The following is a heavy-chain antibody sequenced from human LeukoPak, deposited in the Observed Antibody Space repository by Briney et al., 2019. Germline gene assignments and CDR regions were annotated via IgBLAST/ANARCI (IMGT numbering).Heavy chain of an antibody. CDR3: ARGTGDSCKD. Sequence: PSQTLSLTCGISGDSVSNKNTAWNWIRQSPSRGLEWLGRTYYRSKWHYGYAVSVRSRITISPDTSKNQFSLQLNSVTPEDTAVYYCARGTGDSCKDWGLGTLVTVSS. J-gene: IGHJ4*02. CDR2: TYYRSKWHY. V-gene: IGHV6-1*01. CDR1: GDSVSNKNTA. D-gene: IGHD3-22*01.